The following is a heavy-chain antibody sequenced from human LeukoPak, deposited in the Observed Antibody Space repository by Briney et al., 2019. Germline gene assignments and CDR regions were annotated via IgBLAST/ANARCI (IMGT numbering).Heavy chain of an antibody. Sequence: ASVKVSCKASGYTFTSYGISWVRQAPGQGLEWMGWISAYNGNTNYAQKLQGRVTMTTDTSTSTAYMELRSLRSDDTAVYYCARDSNPYYNWNYVGYWGQGTLVTVSS. CDR2: ISAYNGNT. D-gene: IGHD1-7*01. J-gene: IGHJ4*02. CDR1: GYTFTSYG. CDR3: ARDSNPYYNWNYVGY. V-gene: IGHV1-18*01.